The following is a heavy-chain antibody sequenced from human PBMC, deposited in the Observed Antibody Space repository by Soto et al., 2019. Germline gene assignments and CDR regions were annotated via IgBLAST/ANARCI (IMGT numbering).Heavy chain of an antibody. V-gene: IGHV3-9*01. CDR2: ISSNSGNI. CDR3: AKDMRSSQGGSYAAEL. Sequence: EVQLVGSGGGLVQPVRSLRLSCAASGFFFEDYAMHWVRQAPGKALEWVSAISSNSGNICYADSVKGRFTISRDNAKNSLYLQMNNLRTEDTAFYFCAKDMRSSQGGSYAAELWGQGTLVTVSS. J-gene: IGHJ4*02. D-gene: IGHD3-10*01. CDR1: GFFFEDYA.